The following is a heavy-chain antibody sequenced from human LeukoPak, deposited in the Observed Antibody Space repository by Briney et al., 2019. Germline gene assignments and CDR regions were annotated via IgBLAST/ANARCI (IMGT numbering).Heavy chain of an antibody. CDR3: AELGITMIGGV. J-gene: IGHJ6*04. CDR2: IKQDGSEK. CDR1: GFTLSNHA. V-gene: IGHV3-7*01. Sequence: PGGSLRLSCAASGFTLSNHAMIWVRQAPGKGLEWVANIKQDGSEKYYVDSVKSRFTISRDNAKNSLYLQMNSLRAEDTAVYYCAELGITMIGGVWGKGTTVTISS. D-gene: IGHD3-10*02.